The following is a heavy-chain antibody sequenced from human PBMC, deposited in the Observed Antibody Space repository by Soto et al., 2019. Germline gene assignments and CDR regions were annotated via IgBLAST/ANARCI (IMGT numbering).Heavy chain of an antibody. Sequence: SETLSLTCTVSGGSISSGGYYWSWIRQHPGKGLEWIGYIYYSGSTYYNPSLKSRVTISVDTSKNQFSLKLSSVTAADTAVYYCARLDHSGAGTIKIDYWGQGTLVTVSS. J-gene: IGHJ4*02. CDR3: ARLDHSGAGTIKIDY. CDR1: GGSISSGGYY. CDR2: IYYSGST. V-gene: IGHV4-31*03. D-gene: IGHD6-13*01.